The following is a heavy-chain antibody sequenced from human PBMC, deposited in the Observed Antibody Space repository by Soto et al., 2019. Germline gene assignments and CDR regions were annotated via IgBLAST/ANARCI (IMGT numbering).Heavy chain of an antibody. CDR3: TRDSYDYDFWSGYYAPFGYYYYGMDV. CDR1: GFTFGDYA. V-gene: IGHV3-49*03. CDR2: IRSKAYGGTT. D-gene: IGHD3-3*01. J-gene: IGHJ6*02. Sequence: PGGSLRLSCTASGFTFGDYAMSWFRQAPGKGLEWVGFIRSKAYGGTTEYAASVKGRFTISRDDSKSIAYLQMNSLKTEDTAVYYCTRDSYDYDFWSGYYAPFGYYYYGMDVWGQGTTVTVSS.